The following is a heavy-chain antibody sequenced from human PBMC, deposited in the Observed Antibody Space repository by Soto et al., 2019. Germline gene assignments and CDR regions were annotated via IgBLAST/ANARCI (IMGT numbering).Heavy chain of an antibody. V-gene: IGHV3-23*01. CDR1: GFTFRSYA. CDR2: ISGSGGST. J-gene: IGHJ6*02. D-gene: IGHD6-19*01. CDR3: AKDACYSSGWHPHYDGYGMDD. Sequence: GGSLRLSCATSGFTFRSYAISWVRPAPGEGLELVSAISGSGGSTYYADSVKGRFTISRDNSKNPLYPPMNSLKTEDPAVYYCAKDACYSSGWHPHYDGYGMDDWGQGGTMTVS.